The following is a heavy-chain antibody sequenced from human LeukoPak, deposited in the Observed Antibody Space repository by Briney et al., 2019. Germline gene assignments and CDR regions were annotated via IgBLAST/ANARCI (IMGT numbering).Heavy chain of an antibody. V-gene: IGHV1-69*05. Sequence: ASVKVSCKASGGTFSSYAISWARQAPGQGLEWMGRIIPIFGTANYAQKFQGRVTITTDESASTAYMELSSLRSEDTAVYYCAIQTYYDFWSGYYTGNYYYYYMDVWGKGTTVTVSS. D-gene: IGHD3-3*01. CDR2: IIPIFGTA. CDR3: AIQTYYDFWSGYYTGNYYYYYMDV. J-gene: IGHJ6*03. CDR1: GGTFSSYA.